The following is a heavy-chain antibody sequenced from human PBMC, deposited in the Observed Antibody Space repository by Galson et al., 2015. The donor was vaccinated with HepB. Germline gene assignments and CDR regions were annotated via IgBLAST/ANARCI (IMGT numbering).Heavy chain of an antibody. Sequence: SLRLSCAASGFTFSSYSMNWVRQAPGKGPEWVSYITSRSSTIYYADSVKGRFTISRDNAKNSLYLQMNGLRDEDTAVHYCARSNDYSNYNFYFDYWGQGTLVTVSS. CDR3: ARSNDYSNYNFYFDY. CDR1: GFTFSSYS. J-gene: IGHJ4*02. D-gene: IGHD4-11*01. V-gene: IGHV3-48*02. CDR2: ITSRSSTI.